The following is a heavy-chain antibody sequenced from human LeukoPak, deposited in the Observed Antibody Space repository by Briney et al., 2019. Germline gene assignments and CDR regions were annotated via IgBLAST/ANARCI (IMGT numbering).Heavy chain of an antibody. Sequence: ASETLSLTCTVSGGSISSYYWSWIRQPPGKGLEWIWYIYYSGSTNYNPSLKSRVTISVDTSKNQLSLKLSSVTAANTAVYYCARHAPPGYGDYVDYWGQGTLVTVSS. CDR3: ARHAPPGYGDYVDY. J-gene: IGHJ4*02. CDR1: GGSISSYY. CDR2: IYYSGST. V-gene: IGHV4-59*08. D-gene: IGHD4-17*01.